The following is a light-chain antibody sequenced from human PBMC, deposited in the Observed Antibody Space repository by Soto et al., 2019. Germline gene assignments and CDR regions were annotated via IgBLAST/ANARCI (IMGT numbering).Light chain of an antibody. CDR1: SSNIGGNX. V-gene: IGLV1-51*01. CDR3: GSWDSSLSAYV. CDR2: DDD. Sequence: QSVMTQPPSVSAAPGQKVTIXCSGSSSNIGGNXVSWYQQLPGTAPKLLIYDDDKRPSGIPDRFSGSKSGTSATLGITGFQTGDEADYYCGSWDSSLSAYVFATGTKLTVL. J-gene: IGLJ1*01.